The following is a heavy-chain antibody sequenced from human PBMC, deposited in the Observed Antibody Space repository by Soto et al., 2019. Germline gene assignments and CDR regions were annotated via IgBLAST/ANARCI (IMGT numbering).Heavy chain of an antibody. Sequence: VGSLRLSCAASGFTFSDYYMSWIRQSPGNGLEWVSFISSRASTIYYADSVKGRFTISRHDAKNSRYLQMNRLRADATAVYYCATDSGYSSASAYYFDFWGQGALVTVSS. CDR2: ISSRASTI. D-gene: IGHD5-12*01. CDR3: ATDSGYSSASAYYFDF. J-gene: IGHJ4*02. CDR1: GFTFSDYY. V-gene: IGHV3-11*01.